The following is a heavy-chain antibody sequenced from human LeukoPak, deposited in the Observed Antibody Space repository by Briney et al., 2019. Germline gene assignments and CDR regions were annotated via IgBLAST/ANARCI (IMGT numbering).Heavy chain of an antibody. J-gene: IGHJ6*03. Sequence: SETLSLTCTVSGYSISSGYYWGWIRQPPGKGLEWIGSIYHSGSTYYNPSLKSRVTISVDTSKNQFSLKLSSVTAADTAVYYCARQLDSAYYYYYMDVWGKGTTVTISS. CDR1: GYSISSGYY. CDR3: ARQLDSAYYYYYMDV. D-gene: IGHD1-26*01. CDR2: IYHSGST. V-gene: IGHV4-38-2*02.